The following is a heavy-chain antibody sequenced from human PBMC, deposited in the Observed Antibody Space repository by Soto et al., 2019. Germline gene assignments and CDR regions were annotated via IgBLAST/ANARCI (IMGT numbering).Heavy chain of an antibody. CDR3: ARDHGGYQLLVAWFDP. CDR2: ISAYNGNT. CDR1: GYTFTSYG. J-gene: IGHJ5*02. V-gene: IGHV1-18*01. D-gene: IGHD2-2*01. Sequence: QVQLVQSGAEVKKPGASVKVSCKASGYTFTSYGISWVRQAPGQGLEWMGWISAYNGNTNYAQKLQGRVTMTTDTATSTADMELRSLRSDDTAVYYCARDHGGYQLLVAWFDPWGQGTLVTVSS.